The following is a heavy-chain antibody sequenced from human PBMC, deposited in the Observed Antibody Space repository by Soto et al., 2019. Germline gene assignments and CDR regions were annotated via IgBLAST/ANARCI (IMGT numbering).Heavy chain of an antibody. CDR1: GGSISSYY. Sequence: QVQLQESGPGLVKPSETLSLTCTVSGGSISSYYWSWIRQPPGKGLEWIGYIYYSGSTNYNPSLKSRVTISVDTSKNQFSLKLSSVTAADTAVYYCARRWGMGFDYWGHGTLVTVSS. CDR3: ARRWGMGFDY. D-gene: IGHD3-16*01. V-gene: IGHV4-59*01. CDR2: IYYSGST. J-gene: IGHJ4*01.